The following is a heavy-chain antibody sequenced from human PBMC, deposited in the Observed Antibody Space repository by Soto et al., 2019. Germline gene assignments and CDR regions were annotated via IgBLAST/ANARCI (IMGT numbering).Heavy chain of an antibody. Sequence: GASVKVCCKVSGYTLTELSMHWVRQAPGKGLEWMGGFDPEDGETIYAQKFQGRVTMTEDTSTDTAYMELSSLRSEDTAVYYCATEMTIFGVAPFDYWGQGTLVPVSS. CDR2: FDPEDGET. J-gene: IGHJ4*02. CDR3: ATEMTIFGVAPFDY. D-gene: IGHD3-3*01. V-gene: IGHV1-24*01. CDR1: GYTLTELS.